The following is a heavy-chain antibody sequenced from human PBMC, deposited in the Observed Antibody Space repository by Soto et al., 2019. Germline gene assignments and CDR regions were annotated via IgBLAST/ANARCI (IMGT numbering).Heavy chain of an antibody. CDR2: ISGSGGST. Sequence: PGGFLRLSCAASGFTFSSYAMSWVRQAPGKGLEWVSAISGSGGSTYYADSVKGRFTISRDNSKNTLYLQMNSLRAEDTAVYYCANEPRAWELPTHDAFDIWGQGTMVTVSS. CDR1: GFTFSSYA. D-gene: IGHD1-26*01. J-gene: IGHJ3*02. V-gene: IGHV3-23*01. CDR3: ANEPRAWELPTHDAFDI.